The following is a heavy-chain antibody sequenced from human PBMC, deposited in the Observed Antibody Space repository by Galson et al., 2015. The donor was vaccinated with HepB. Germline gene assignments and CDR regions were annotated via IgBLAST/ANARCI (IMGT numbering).Heavy chain of an antibody. V-gene: IGHV1-18*01. J-gene: IGHJ6*03. CDR1: GYIFTSHT. D-gene: IGHD6-13*01. Sequence: SVKVSCKASGYIFTSHTITWVRQAPGHGLEWMGWISAQNSYTNYAQKLQGRVTLTTDTSTSTVYMELTSLTSDDTGVYYCARNSLAAAGTGPYFFYYMDVWGKGTTVTVSS. CDR3: ARNSLAAAGTGPYFFYYMDV. CDR2: ISAQNSYT.